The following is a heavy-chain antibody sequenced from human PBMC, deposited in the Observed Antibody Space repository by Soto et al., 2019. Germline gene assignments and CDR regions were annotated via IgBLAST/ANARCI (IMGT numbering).Heavy chain of an antibody. CDR1: GGSISSSNW. CDR2: IYHSGNT. CDR3: ATLPPRVVASLLPIPT. V-gene: IGHV4-4*02. Sequence: VQLRQSGPGLVKPSGTLSLTCAVSGGSISSSNWWTWVRQAPGKGLEWIGEIYHSGNTYYNPSLMGRVTRKVETSHNQFSLKLHPVTAADPAGYYCATLPPRVVASLLPIPTWGQGTLVTVSS. J-gene: IGHJ5*02. D-gene: IGHD1-26*01.